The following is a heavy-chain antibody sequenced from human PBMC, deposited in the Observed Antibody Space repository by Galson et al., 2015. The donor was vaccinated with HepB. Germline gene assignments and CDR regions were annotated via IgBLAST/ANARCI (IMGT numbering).Heavy chain of an antibody. J-gene: IGHJ6*02. CDR1: GYTLTELS. D-gene: IGHD6-13*01. CDR3: ARGPGGQQLDYYYYGMDV. V-gene: IGHV1-24*01. CDR2: FDPEDGET. Sequence: SVKVSCKVSGYTLTELSMHWVRQAPGKGLEWLGGFDPEDGETIYAQKFQGRVTITADKSPSTAYMELRSLKSEDTAVYYCARGPGGQQLDYYYYGMDVWGQGTTVTVSS.